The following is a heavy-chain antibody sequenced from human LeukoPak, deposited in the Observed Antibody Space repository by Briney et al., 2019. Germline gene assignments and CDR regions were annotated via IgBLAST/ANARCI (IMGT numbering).Heavy chain of an antibody. V-gene: IGHV3-23*01. Sequence: GGSLRLSCAASGFTFSSYAMSWVRRAPGKGLEWVSAISGSGGSTYYADSVKGRFTISRDNSKNTLYLQMNSLRAEDTAVYYCAGDCSSTSCYGGYWGQGTLVTVSS. CDR1: GFTFSSYA. CDR3: AGDCSSTSCYGGY. CDR2: ISGSGGST. D-gene: IGHD2-2*01. J-gene: IGHJ4*02.